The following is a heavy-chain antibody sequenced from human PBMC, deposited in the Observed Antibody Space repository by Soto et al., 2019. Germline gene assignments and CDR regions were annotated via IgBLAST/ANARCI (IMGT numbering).Heavy chain of an antibody. Sequence: ASVKVSCKTSGFRFTNYGFSWVRQAPGQGLEWRGWISANNDDTHYAQKFQGRVTMTTDTGTGTAYMELRRLRSDDTAMYYCARKGTGHPFDYWGQGTLVTV. CDR1: GFRFTNYG. CDR3: ARKGTGHPFDY. V-gene: IGHV1-18*01. J-gene: IGHJ4*02. D-gene: IGHD3-9*01. CDR2: ISANNDDT.